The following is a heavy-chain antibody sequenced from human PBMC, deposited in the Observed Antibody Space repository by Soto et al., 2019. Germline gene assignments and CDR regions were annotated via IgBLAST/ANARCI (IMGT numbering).Heavy chain of an antibody. V-gene: IGHV4-39*01. CDR3: ASRTTRSYYYDRSGQHGKRLHWYFDL. D-gene: IGHD3-22*01. CDR2: IYYSGIT. J-gene: IGHJ2*01. Sequence: SETLSLTCTVSGGSISSSSYYWGWIRQPPGKGLEWIGSIYYSGITYYNPSLKSRVTISVDTSKNQFSLKLSSVTAADTAVYYCASRTTRSYYYDRSGQHGKRLHWYFDLWGRGTLVTVS. CDR1: GGSISSSSYY.